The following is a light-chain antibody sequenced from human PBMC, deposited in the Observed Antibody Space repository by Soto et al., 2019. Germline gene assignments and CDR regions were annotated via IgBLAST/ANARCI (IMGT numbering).Light chain of an antibody. Sequence: EAELTQSPGTLSLSPGERAPLSCRASQSISNSYLAWFQQKTGQSPRLLIYGASSRATGIPDRFSGSGSGTDFTLTISRLEPEDFARYYCQQYGSSPPKVTFGQGTRLEIK. V-gene: IGKV3-20*01. CDR1: QSISNSY. J-gene: IGKJ5*01. CDR3: QQYGSSPPKVT. CDR2: GAS.